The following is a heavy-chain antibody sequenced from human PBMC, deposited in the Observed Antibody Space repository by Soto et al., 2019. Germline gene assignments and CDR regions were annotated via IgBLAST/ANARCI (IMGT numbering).Heavy chain of an antibody. Sequence: QVQLVESGGGVVQPGRSLRLSCAASGFTFSSYGMHWVRQAPGKGLEWVAVISYDGSNKYYADSVKGRFTISRDNSKNMPYPQLNRLRTADTAVYYCAKDVSNWAAAESTPYWGQGNLVTVSS. D-gene: IGHD6-13*01. CDR3: AKDVSNWAAAESTPY. CDR1: GFTFSSYG. J-gene: IGHJ4*02. CDR2: ISYDGSNK. V-gene: IGHV3-30*18.